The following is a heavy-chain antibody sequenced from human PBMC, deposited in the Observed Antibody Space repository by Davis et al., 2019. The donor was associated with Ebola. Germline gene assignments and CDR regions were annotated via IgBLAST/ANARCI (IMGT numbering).Heavy chain of an antibody. D-gene: IGHD5-12*01. V-gene: IGHV6-1*01. CDR3: ARWWLRVGFDY. CDR2: TYYTSKWFN. CDR1: PSSFSGNSGA. J-gene: IGHJ4*02. Sequence: PSETLSLTCDLSPSSFSGNSGAWNWISQSPSRGLEWLGRTYYTSKWFNHYAASVKSRITINPDTSKNQLSLQLNPVTPEDTAVYYCARWWLRVGFDYWGQGTLVTVSS.